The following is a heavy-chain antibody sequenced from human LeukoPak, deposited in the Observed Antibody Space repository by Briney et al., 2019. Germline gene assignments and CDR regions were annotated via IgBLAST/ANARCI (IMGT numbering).Heavy chain of an antibody. CDR3: ARDKNWKPDY. CDR1: GGTFSSYA. J-gene: IGHJ4*02. D-gene: IGHD1-1*01. CDR2: IIPIFGTA. V-gene: IGHV1-69*13. Sequence: GASVKVSCKASGGTFSSYAISWVRQAPGQGLEWMGGIIPIFGTANYAQKFQGRVTITADESTSTAHMELRSLRSDDTAVYYCARDKNWKPDYWGQGTLVTVSS.